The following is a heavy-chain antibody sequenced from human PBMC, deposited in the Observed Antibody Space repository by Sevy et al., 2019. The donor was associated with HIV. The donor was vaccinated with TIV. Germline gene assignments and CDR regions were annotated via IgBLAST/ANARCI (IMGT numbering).Heavy chain of an antibody. Sequence: GESLKISCAASGFIFSNAWMTWVRQAPGKGLEWVARIKSKVMGETIDYAAPVKGRFTISRDDSKTTVYLQMNSLNTEDTAVYYCTTLLQGHYLNYWGQGTLVTVSS. J-gene: IGHJ4*02. CDR3: TTLLQGHYLNY. CDR2: IKSKVMGETI. CDR1: GFIFSNAW. D-gene: IGHD3-10*01. V-gene: IGHV3-15*01.